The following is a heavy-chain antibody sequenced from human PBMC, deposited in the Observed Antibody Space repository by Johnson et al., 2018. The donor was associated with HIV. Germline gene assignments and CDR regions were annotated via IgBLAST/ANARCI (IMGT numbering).Heavy chain of an antibody. D-gene: IGHD3-22*01. J-gene: IGHJ3*02. V-gene: IGHV3-30*03. CDR1: GFTFSSFG. CDR2: TTYDGSNK. CDR3: ARDQGYDSSGFDAFDI. Sequence: QVQLVESGGGVVQPGRSLRLSCAASGFTFSSFGMHWVRQAPGKGLEWVAVTTYDGSNKYYADSVKGRFTISRDNSKNTLYLQMNSRRAEDTAVYYCARDQGYDSSGFDAFDIWGQGTMVTVSS.